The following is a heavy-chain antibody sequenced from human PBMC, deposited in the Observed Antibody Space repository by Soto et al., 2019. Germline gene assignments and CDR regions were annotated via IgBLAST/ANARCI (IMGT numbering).Heavy chain of an antibody. D-gene: IGHD5-18*01. CDR3: ARVGYSYSFDY. V-gene: IGHV4-31*03. Sequence: QVQLQESGPGLVKPSQTLSLTCTVSGGSISSGGYYWSWIRQHPGKGLEWIGYIYYSGSTYYNPSLKSXXTXSXATSKNQFSLKLSSVTAADTAVYYCARVGYSYSFDYWGQGTLVTVSS. J-gene: IGHJ4*02. CDR1: GGSISSGGYY. CDR2: IYYSGST.